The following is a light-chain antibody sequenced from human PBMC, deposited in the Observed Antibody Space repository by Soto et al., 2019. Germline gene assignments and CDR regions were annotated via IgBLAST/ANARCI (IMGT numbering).Light chain of an antibody. CDR1: QDISNY. CDR2: DAS. Sequence: DIQMTQSPSSLSASVGDRVTITCQASQDISNYLNWYQQKPGKAPKLLIYDASNLETGAPSRFSGSGSGTDFTFTISSLQPEDIATYYCQQYDNLPPVLTFGGGTKVEIK. V-gene: IGKV1-33*01. J-gene: IGKJ4*01. CDR3: QQYDNLPPVLT.